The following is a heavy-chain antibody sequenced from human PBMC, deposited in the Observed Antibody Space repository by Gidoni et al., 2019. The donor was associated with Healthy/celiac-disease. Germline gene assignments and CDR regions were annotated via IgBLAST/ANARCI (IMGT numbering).Heavy chain of an antibody. Sequence: QVQLQESGPGLVKPSETLSLTCTVSGGPISSYYWSWIRQPPGKGLEWIGYIYYSGSTNYNPSLKSRVTISVDTSKNQFSLKLSSVTAADTAVYYCARRPVSSYYYGMDVWGQGTTVTVSS. CDR3: ARRPVSSYYYGMDV. D-gene: IGHD1-20*01. J-gene: IGHJ6*02. CDR2: IYYSGST. V-gene: IGHV4-59*01. CDR1: GGPISSYY.